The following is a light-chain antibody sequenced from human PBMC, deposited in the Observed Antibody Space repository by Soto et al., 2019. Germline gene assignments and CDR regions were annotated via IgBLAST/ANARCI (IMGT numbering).Light chain of an antibody. CDR1: QGISSY. V-gene: IGKV1-8*01. J-gene: IGKJ1*01. Sequence: IGITQSPSSLLAFTEDKLTIPVRPSQGISSYLAWYQQKPGKAPKLLIYAASTLQSGVPSRFSGSGSGTDFTLTISCLQSEDFATYYCQQYYSYPRTFGQGTKVDIK. CDR3: QQYYSYPRT. CDR2: AAS.